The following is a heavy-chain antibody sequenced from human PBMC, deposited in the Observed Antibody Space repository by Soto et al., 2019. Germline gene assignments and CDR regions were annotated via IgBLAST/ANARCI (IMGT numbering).Heavy chain of an antibody. Sequence: GGSLRLSCAASGFTFSSYAMHWVRQAPGKGLEWVAVISYDGSNKYYADSVKGRFTISRDNSKNTLYLQMNSLRAEDTAVYYCARDPPRSVYYLPRFDPWGQGTLVTVSS. CDR1: GFTFSSYA. CDR3: ARDPPRSVYYLPRFDP. CDR2: ISYDGSNK. V-gene: IGHV3-30-3*01. J-gene: IGHJ5*02. D-gene: IGHD3-22*01.